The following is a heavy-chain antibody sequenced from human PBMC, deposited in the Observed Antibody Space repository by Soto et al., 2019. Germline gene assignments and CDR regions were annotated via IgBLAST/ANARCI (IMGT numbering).Heavy chain of an antibody. CDR1: GFTFSDYY. J-gene: IGHJ4*02. Sequence: PGGSLRLSCAASGFTFSDYYMSWIRQAPGKGLEWVSYISSSSSYTNYADSVKGRFTISRDNAKNSLYLQMNSLRAEDTAVYYCARDKYSGTRGSFDYWGQGTLVTVSS. CDR3: ARDKYSGTRGSFDY. CDR2: ISSSSSYT. D-gene: IGHD1-26*01. V-gene: IGHV3-11*05.